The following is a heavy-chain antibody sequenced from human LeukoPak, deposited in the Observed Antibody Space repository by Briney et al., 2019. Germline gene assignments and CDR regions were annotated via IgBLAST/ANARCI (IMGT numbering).Heavy chain of an antibody. J-gene: IGHJ6*03. Sequence: SETLSLTCTVSGGSISSSSYYWGWIRQPPGKGLEWIGSIYHSGNTYYNPSLKSRVTISVDTSKNQFPLKLNSVTAADTAVYYCAREKIGAGTVLGKDYYYMDVWGKGTTVTVSS. CDR3: AREKIGAGTVLGKDYYYMDV. V-gene: IGHV4-39*06. D-gene: IGHD3-16*01. CDR1: GGSISSSSYY. CDR2: IYHSGNT.